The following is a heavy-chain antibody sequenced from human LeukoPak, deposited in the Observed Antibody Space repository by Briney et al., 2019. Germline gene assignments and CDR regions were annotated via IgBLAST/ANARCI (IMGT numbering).Heavy chain of an antibody. Sequence: ASVKVSCKASGYTFTSYGISWVRQAPGQGLEWMGIINPSGGSTSYAQKFQGRVTMTRDTSTSTVYMELSSLRSEDTAVYYCARVRGGVRVPFDYWGQGTLVTVSS. J-gene: IGHJ4*02. V-gene: IGHV1-46*01. D-gene: IGHD3-16*01. CDR1: GYTFTSYG. CDR3: ARVRGGVRVPFDY. CDR2: INPSGGST.